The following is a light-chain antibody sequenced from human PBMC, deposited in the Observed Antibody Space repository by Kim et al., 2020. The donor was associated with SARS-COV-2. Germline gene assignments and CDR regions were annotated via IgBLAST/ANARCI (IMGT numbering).Light chain of an antibody. CDR2: EDT. Sequence: SYELTQPPSVSVSPGQTASITCSGDKLGDKYAYWYQQKPGQSPVLVIYEDTKRPSGIPERFSASNSENTATLTISATQANDEADYYCQAWGSRTVVFGGGTKLTVL. V-gene: IGLV3-1*01. J-gene: IGLJ2*01. CDR1: KLGDKY. CDR3: QAWGSRTVV.